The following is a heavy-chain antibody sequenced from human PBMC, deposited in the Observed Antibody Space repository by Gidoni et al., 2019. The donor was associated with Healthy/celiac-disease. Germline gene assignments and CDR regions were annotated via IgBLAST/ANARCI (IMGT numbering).Heavy chain of an antibody. CDR3: AREGAHDYGDYGWFDP. CDR1: GFTFSSYG. D-gene: IGHD4-17*01. CDR2: IWYDGSNK. J-gene: IGHJ5*02. Sequence: QLKLGESGRGVVQPGRSLRVACAASGFTFSSYGMHWVRQAPGKGREWVAVIWYDGSNKYYADSVKGRFTISRENSKNTLYLQMNSLRAEDTAVYYCAREGAHDYGDYGWFDPWGQGTLVTVSS. V-gene: IGHV3-33*01.